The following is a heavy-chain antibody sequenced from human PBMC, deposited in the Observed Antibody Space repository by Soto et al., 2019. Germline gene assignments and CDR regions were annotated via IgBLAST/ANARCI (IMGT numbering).Heavy chain of an antibody. CDR2: IWYDGSNK. J-gene: IGHJ4*02. V-gene: IGHV3-33*01. CDR1: GFTFSSYV. CDR3: ARDLSTTVTTSVLGY. Sequence: GGSLRLSCAASGFTFSSYVMHWVRQAPGKGLEWVAVIWYDGSNKYYADSVKGRFTISRDNSKNTLYLQMNSLRAEDTAVYYCARDLSTTVTTSVLGYWGQGTLVTVSS. D-gene: IGHD4-4*01.